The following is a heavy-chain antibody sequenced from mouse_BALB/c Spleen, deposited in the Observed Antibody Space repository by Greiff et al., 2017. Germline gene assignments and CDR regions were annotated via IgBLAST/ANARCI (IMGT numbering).Heavy chain of an antibody. CDR3: ARDLYYYGSSTDY. V-gene: IGHV5-6-3*01. CDR1: GFTFSSYG. D-gene: IGHD1-1*01. J-gene: IGHJ2*01. Sequence: EVQLVESGGGLVQPGGSLKLSCAASGFTFSSYGMSWVRQTPDKRLELVATINSNGGSTYYPDSVKGRFTISRDNAKNTLYLQMSSLKSEDTAMYYCARDLYYYGSSTDYWGQGTTLTVSS. CDR2: INSNGGST.